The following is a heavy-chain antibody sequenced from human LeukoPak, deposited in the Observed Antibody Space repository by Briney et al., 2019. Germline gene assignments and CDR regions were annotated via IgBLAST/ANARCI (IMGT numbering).Heavy chain of an antibody. CDR2: IYYRGST. V-gene: IGHV4-59*01. CDR1: GGSISSYY. D-gene: IGHD2-21*01. J-gene: IGHJ6*03. CDR3: ARGGGGGYYYYYMDV. Sequence: SETLSLTCTVSGGSISSYYWSWIRHPPGKGLEWIGYIYYRGSTNYNPSLKSRVTISVDTSKNQFSLKLSCVSAADTAVYYCARGGGGGYYYYYMDVWGKGTTVTVSS.